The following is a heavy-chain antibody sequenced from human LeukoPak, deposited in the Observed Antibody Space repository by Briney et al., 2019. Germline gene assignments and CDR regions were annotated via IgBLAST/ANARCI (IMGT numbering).Heavy chain of an antibody. CDR2: SGWTGIGT. CDR1: GFIFNDYA. J-gene: IGHJ4*02. CDR3: VRSRAASLGYFDS. V-gene: IGHV3-43D*03. D-gene: IGHD7-27*01. Sequence: SGGSLRLSCAVSGFIFNDYALHWVRHVPGKGLEWLSFSGWTGIGTDYGDSVKGRFTISRDDSKNSLYLQMHSLRSEDSALYYCVRSRAASLGYFDSWGQGTLVTVSS.